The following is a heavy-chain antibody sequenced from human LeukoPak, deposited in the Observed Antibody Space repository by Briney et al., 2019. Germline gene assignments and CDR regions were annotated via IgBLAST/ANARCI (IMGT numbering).Heavy chain of an antibody. D-gene: IGHD3-9*01. CDR3: ARSFYDILTGYNWFDP. Sequence: PSETLSLTXTVSGGSISSSSYYWGWIRQPPGEGLEWIGSIYYSGSTYYNPSFKSRVTISVDASKNQFSLKLSSVTAADTAVYYCARSFYDILTGYNWFDPWGQGTLVTVSS. J-gene: IGHJ5*02. CDR1: GGSISSSSYY. V-gene: IGHV4-39*01. CDR2: IYYSGST.